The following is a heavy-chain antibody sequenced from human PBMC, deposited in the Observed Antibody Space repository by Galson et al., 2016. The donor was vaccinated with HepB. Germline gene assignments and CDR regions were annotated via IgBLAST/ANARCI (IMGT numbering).Heavy chain of an antibody. CDR1: GFTFSTSA. V-gene: IGHV3-30-3*01. J-gene: IGHJ4*02. CDR2: ISSDGSNQ. CDR3: AKDGGYTYALGY. Sequence: SLRLSCAASGFTFSTSAVHWVRQAPGKGLEWVAVISSDGSNQFYADSVTGRFTISRDNPKDTLYLQMNSLRAEDTAVYYCAKDGGYTYALGYWGRGTLVTVSS. D-gene: IGHD5-18*01.